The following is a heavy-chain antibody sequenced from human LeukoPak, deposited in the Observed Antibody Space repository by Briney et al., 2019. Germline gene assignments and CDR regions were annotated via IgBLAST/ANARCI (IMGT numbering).Heavy chain of an antibody. CDR3: ARGKHFLVVTPHFYY. D-gene: IGHD3-3*02. CDR2: INPSGGDT. V-gene: IGHV1-46*01. J-gene: IGHJ4*02. CDR1: GYTFANYY. Sequence: ASVKVSCKASGYTFANYYMHWVRQAPGQGLEWMGIINPSGGDTSYAQRFQGRVTMTRAIPTRTDYKERSSQKTEETAVYYFARGKHFLVVTPHFYYWGQGNLVPLSP.